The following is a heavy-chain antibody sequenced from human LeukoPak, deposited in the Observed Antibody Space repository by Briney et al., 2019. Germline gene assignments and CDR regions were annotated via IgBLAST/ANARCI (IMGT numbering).Heavy chain of an antibody. Sequence: PGGSLRLSCAASGFTFSSYWMHWVRQAPGKGLVWVSRINSDGSSTSYADSVKGRFTISRDNAKNTLYLQMNSLRAEDTAVYYCTTNGGWYPEVFDYWGQGTLVTVSS. J-gene: IGHJ4*02. CDR2: INSDGSST. CDR3: TTNGGWYPEVFDY. V-gene: IGHV3-74*01. CDR1: GFTFSSYW. D-gene: IGHD6-19*01.